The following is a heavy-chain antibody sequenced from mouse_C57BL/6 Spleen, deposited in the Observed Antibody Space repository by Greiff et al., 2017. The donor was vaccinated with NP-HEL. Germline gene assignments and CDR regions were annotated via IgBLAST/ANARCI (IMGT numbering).Heavy chain of an antibody. J-gene: IGHJ4*01. CDR3: TRLADGYHYAMDY. CDR2: IDPETGGT. V-gene: IGHV1-15*01. CDR1: GYTFTDYE. D-gene: IGHD2-3*01. Sequence: QVQLQQSGAELARPGASVTLSCKASGYTFTDYEMHWVKQTPVHGLEWIGAIDPETGGTAYNQKFKGKAILTADKSSSTAYMELRSLTSEDSAVYYCTRLADGYHYAMDYWGQGTSVTVSS.